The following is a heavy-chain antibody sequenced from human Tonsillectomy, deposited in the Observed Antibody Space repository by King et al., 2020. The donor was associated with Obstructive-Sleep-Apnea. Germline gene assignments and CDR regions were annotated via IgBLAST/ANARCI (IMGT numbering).Heavy chain of an antibody. CDR1: GFTFSSYS. J-gene: IGHJ6*02. Sequence: VQLVESGGGLVKPGGSLRLSFAASGFTFSSYSMNWVRQAPGKGLEWVSSISSSSSYIYYADSVKGRFTISRDNAKNSLYLQMNSLRAEDTAVYYCARDSQVLLWFGELGYYYGMDVWGQGTTVTVSS. CDR3: ARDSQVLLWFGELGYYYGMDV. CDR2: ISSSSSYI. D-gene: IGHD3-10*01. V-gene: IGHV3-21*01.